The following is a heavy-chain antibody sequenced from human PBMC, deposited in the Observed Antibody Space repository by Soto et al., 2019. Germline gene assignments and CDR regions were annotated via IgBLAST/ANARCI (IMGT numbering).Heavy chain of an antibody. CDR1: GDSVSSKSAG. CDR2: TYYRSKWYN. CDR3: ARAGQWLFDY. Sequence: PSLTLSLTCAISGDSVSSKSAGWNWIRQSPSRGLEWLGRTYYRSKWYNEYAVSVKGRITINPDTSKNQFSLQLNSVTPEDTALYYCARAGQWLFDYWGQGTLVTVSS. J-gene: IGHJ4*02. D-gene: IGHD6-19*01. V-gene: IGHV6-1*01.